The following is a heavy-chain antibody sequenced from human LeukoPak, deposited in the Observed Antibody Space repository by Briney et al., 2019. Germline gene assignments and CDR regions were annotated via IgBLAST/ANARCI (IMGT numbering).Heavy chain of an antibody. D-gene: IGHD2-21*01. CDR1: GFTFGDFA. CDR2: ISGDGGST. Sequence: GGSLRLSCAASGFTFGDFAMHWVRQAPGKGLEWVSLISGDGGSTYYADSVKGQFTISRDNSKNSLYLQMNSLRTEDTALYYCAKRAYRKGYFDYWGQGTLVTVSS. V-gene: IGHV3-43*02. J-gene: IGHJ4*02. CDR3: AKRAYRKGYFDY.